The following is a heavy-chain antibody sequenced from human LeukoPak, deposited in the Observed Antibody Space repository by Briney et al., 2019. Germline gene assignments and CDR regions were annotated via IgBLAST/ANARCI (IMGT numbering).Heavy chain of an antibody. V-gene: IGHV3-21*01. CDR3: AREGAVSSSWENWFDP. D-gene: IGHD6-13*01. J-gene: IGHJ5*02. CDR1: GFTFSNYS. CDR2: ISSSSSYI. Sequence: GGSLRLSCAASGFTFSNYSMNWVRQAPGKGLEWVSSISSSSSYIYYADSVKGRFTISRDNAKNSLYLQMNSLRAEDTAVYYCAREGAVSSSWENWFDPWGQGTLVTVSS.